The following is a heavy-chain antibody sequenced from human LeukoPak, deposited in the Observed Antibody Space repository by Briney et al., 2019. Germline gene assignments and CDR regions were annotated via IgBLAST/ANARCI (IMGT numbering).Heavy chain of an antibody. CDR2: ISSNGGST. CDR3: ARAGAAAGTPLLDYYMDV. CDR1: GFTFSSYA. J-gene: IGHJ6*03. V-gene: IGHV3-64*01. Sequence: TGGSLRLSCAASGFTFSSYAMHWVRQAPGKGLEYVSAISSNGGSTYYANSVKGGFTISRDNSKNTLYLQMGSLRAEDMAVYYCARAGAAAGTPLLDYYMDVWGKGTTVTVSS. D-gene: IGHD6-13*01.